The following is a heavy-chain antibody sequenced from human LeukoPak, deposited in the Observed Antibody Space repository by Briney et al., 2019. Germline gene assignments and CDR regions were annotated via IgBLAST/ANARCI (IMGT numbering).Heavy chain of an antibody. V-gene: IGHV4-59*01. J-gene: IGHJ4*01. D-gene: IGHD5-12*01. CDR1: GGSISSYY. Sequence: SETLSLTCTDPGGSISSYYWSWIRQPPGKGLEWIGYIYYSGSTNYTPSLQSRVTISADTSITQFSLNLSSVTAAATARYYCARVRGGSGYVGYWGQGALGTVSS. CDR3: ARVRGGSGYVGY. CDR2: IYYSGST.